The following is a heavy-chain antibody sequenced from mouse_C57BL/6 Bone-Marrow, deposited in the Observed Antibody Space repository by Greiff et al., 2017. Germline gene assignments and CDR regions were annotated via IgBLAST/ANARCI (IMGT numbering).Heavy chain of an antibody. Sequence: EVQLVESGAELVKPGASVKLSCTASGFNIKDYYMHWVKQRTEQGLEWIGRIDPEDGETKYAPKFQGKATITADTSSNTAYLQLSSLTSEDTAVYYCATALYDGYYGGWFAYWGQGTLVTVSA. CDR3: ATALYDGYYGGWFAY. CDR1: GFNIKDYY. J-gene: IGHJ3*01. V-gene: IGHV14-2*01. CDR2: IDPEDGET. D-gene: IGHD2-3*01.